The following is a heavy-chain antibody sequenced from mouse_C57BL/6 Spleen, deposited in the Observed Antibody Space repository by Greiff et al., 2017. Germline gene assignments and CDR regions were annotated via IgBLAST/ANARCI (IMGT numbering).Heavy chain of an antibody. CDR2: INYDGSST. Sequence: EVMLVESEGGLVQPGSSMKLSCTASGFTFSDYYMAWVRQVPEQGLEWVANINYDGSSTSYLDSLTSRFIISRDNAKNMLYLQMSSLKSEDTATXYCARNWDEYFDVWGTGTTVTVSA. V-gene: IGHV5-16*01. CDR1: GFTFSDYY. D-gene: IGHD4-1*01. CDR3: ARNWDEYFDV. J-gene: IGHJ1*03.